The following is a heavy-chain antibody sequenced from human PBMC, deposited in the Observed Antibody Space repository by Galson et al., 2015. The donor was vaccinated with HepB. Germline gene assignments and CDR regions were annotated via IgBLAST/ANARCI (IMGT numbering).Heavy chain of an antibody. CDR1: GFTFSSYW. V-gene: IGHV3-7*01. CDR3: ARDIKYYYDSSGYYYGTDAFDI. Sequence: SLRLSCAASGFTFSSYWMSWVRQAPGKGLEWVANIKQDGSEKYYVDSAKGRFTISRDNAKNSLYLQMNSLRAEDTAVYYCARDIKYYYDSSGYYYGTDAFDIWGQGTMVTVSS. J-gene: IGHJ3*02. D-gene: IGHD3-22*01. CDR2: IKQDGSEK.